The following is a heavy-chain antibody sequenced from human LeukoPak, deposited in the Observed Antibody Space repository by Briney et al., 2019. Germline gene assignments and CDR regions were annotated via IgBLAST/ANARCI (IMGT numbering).Heavy chain of an antibody. CDR3: ARSPPSGYSHSWDPDWYFDL. Sequence: ASVKVSCKASGYTFTSYGISWVRQAPGQGLEWMGWISAYNGNTNYAQKLQGRVTMTTDTSTSTAYMELRSLRSDDTAVYYCARSPPSGYSHSWDPDWYFDLWGRGALVTVSS. D-gene: IGHD5-18*01. J-gene: IGHJ2*01. V-gene: IGHV1-18*01. CDR1: GYTFTSYG. CDR2: ISAYNGNT.